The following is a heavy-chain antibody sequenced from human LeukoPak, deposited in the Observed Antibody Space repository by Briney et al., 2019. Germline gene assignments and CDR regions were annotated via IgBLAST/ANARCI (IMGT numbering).Heavy chain of an antibody. CDR1: GYTFTGYY. D-gene: IGHD3-22*01. CDR2: INPNSGGT. V-gene: IGHV1-2*02. Sequence: GPVKVSCKASGYTFTGYYMHWVRQAPGQGLEWMGWINPNSGGTNYAQKFQGRVTMTRDTSISTAYMELSRLRPDDTAVYYCALGGYYYDSSGNNNWFDPWGQGTLVTVSS. CDR3: ALGGYYYDSSGNNNWFDP. J-gene: IGHJ5*02.